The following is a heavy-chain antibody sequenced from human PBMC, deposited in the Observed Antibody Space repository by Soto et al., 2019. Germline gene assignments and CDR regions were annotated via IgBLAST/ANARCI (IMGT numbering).Heavy chain of an antibody. V-gene: IGHV3-33*01. Sequence: GGSLRLSCAASGFTFSSYGMHWVRQAPGKGLEWVAVIWYDGSNKYYADSVKGRFTISRDNSKNTLYLQMNSLRAEDMAVYYCARDLEGDYYFDYWGQGTLVTVSS. CDR1: GFTFSSYG. CDR3: ARDLEGDYYFDY. J-gene: IGHJ4*02. CDR2: IWYDGSNK. D-gene: IGHD2-21*02.